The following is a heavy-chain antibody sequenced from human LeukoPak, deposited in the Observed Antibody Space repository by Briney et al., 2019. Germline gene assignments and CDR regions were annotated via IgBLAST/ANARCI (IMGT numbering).Heavy chain of an antibody. V-gene: IGHV1-2*06. J-gene: IGHJ4*02. CDR1: GYTFTDYY. D-gene: IGHD3-10*01. CDR3: ARLASGSSPFDY. Sequence: ASVKVSCKASGYTFTDYYLHWVRQAPGQGLEWMGRMNPNSGYTNFAQKFQYRVTMTRDTSTSTVYMELSSLRSEDTAVYYCARLASGSSPFDYWGQGTLVTVSS. CDR2: MNPNSGYT.